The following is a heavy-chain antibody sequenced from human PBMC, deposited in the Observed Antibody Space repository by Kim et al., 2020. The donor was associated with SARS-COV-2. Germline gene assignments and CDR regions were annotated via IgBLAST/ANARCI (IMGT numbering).Heavy chain of an antibody. CDR2: IRSDESKR. V-gene: IGHV3-33*01. CDR3: ARNYGSATMIGDV. Sequence: GGSLRLSCTASGFTFSPFAMHWVRQAPGKGLEWVAVIRSDESKRYYAECVKDRFTISRDNSKNTLYLQMNSLRAEDTAIYFCARNYGSATMIGDVWGLGT. J-gene: IGHJ3*01. CDR1: GFTFSPFA. D-gene: IGHD3-10*01.